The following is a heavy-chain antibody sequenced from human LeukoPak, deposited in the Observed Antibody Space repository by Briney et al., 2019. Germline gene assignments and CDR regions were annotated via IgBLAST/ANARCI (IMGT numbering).Heavy chain of an antibody. J-gene: IGHJ6*02. D-gene: IGHD6-13*01. V-gene: IGHV3-7*01. Sequence: GGSLRLSRAASGFTFSSYWMSWVRQAPGKGLEWVANIKQDGSEKYYVDSVKGRFTISRDNAKNSLYLQMNSLRAEDTAVYYCARDPWVSAMYYYYYGMDVWGQGTTVTVSS. CDR2: IKQDGSEK. CDR3: ARDPWVSAMYYYYYGMDV. CDR1: GFTFSSYW.